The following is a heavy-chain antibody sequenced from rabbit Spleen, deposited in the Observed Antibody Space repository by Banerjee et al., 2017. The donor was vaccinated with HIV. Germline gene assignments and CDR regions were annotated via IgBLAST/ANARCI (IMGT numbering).Heavy chain of an antibody. CDR1: GFDFSHYG. CDR2: IDPVFGST. Sequence: QEQLVESGGGLVQPGGSLKLSCKASGFDFSHYGVSWVRQAPGKGLEWIGYIDPVFGSTWYASWVNGRFTISSHNAQNTLYLQLNSLTAADTATYFCARGVYSSGWGVDLGYFDLWGQGTLVTVS. V-gene: IGHV1S47*01. D-gene: IGHD4-1*01. CDR3: ARGVYSSGWGVDLGYFDL. J-gene: IGHJ4*01.